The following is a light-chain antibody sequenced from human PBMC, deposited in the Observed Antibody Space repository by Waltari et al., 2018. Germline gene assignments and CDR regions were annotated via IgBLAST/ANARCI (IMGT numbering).Light chain of an antibody. CDR2: AAS. J-gene: IGKJ1*01. CDR3: QKYNSAPPEWT. Sequence: DIQMTKSPSSLSASVGDRVTITCRASQGISNYLAWYQQKPGKVPKLLIYAASTLQSGVPSRFSGSGSGTDFTLTISSLQPEDVATYYCQKYNSAPPEWTFGQGTKVEIK. V-gene: IGKV1-27*01. CDR1: QGISNY.